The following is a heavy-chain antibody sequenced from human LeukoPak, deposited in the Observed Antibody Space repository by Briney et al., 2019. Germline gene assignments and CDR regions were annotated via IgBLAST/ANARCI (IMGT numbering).Heavy chain of an antibody. V-gene: IGHV3-9*01. J-gene: IGHJ4*02. Sequence: GGSLRLSCAASGFTFDDYAMHWVRQAPGKSLEWVSGISWNSGSIGYADSVKGRFTISRDNAKNSLYLQMNSLRAEDTAVYYCAGVRTKDSSGWQVDYWGQGTLVTVSS. CDR2: ISWNSGSI. CDR1: GFTFDDYA. D-gene: IGHD6-19*01. CDR3: AGVRTKDSSGWQVDY.